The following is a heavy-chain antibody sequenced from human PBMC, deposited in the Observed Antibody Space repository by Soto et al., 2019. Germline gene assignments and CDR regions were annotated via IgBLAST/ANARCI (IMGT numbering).Heavy chain of an antibody. Sequence: GGSRRRSCAASGFTFSSYLMYWGREAPGKGLVWVSRINSDESSTTYADSVKGRFTSSRDNAKKTLYLQMNSLRGEDTAVYYCARGCGGDCYHDTFDIWGQGTMVTVSS. D-gene: IGHD2-21*02. V-gene: IGHV3-74*01. CDR1: GFTFSSYL. CDR3: ARGCGGDCYHDTFDI. J-gene: IGHJ3*02. CDR2: INSDESST.